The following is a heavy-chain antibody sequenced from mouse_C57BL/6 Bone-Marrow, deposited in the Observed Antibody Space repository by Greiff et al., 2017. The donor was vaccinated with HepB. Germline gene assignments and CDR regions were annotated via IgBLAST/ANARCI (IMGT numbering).Heavy chain of an antibody. V-gene: IGHV1-18*01. CDR3: ARNDGYYPDY. J-gene: IGHJ2*01. CDR1: GYTFTDYN. Sequence: EVQLVESGPELVKPGASVKIPCKASGYTFTDYNMDWVKQSHGKSLEWIGDINPNNGGTIYNQKFKGKATLTVDKSSSTAYMELRSLTSEDTAVYYCARNDGYYPDYWGQGTTLTVSS. D-gene: IGHD2-3*01. CDR2: INPNNGGT.